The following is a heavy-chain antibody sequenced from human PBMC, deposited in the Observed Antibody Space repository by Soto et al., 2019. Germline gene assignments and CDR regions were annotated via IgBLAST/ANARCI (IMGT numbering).Heavy chain of an antibody. CDR2: ISSLGDST. D-gene: IGHD2-21*02. V-gene: IGHV3-64*01. J-gene: IGHJ2*01. CDR3: ARRTAGWYFDL. Sequence: EVQLVESGGGLVQPGGSLRLSCAASGFMFNSYAMHWVRQAPGKGLEYVSAISSLGDSTFYANSVKDRFTISRDNSKNTLYLQMGRLRAEDMAVYYCARRTAGWYFDLWGRGTLVTVSS. CDR1: GFMFNSYA.